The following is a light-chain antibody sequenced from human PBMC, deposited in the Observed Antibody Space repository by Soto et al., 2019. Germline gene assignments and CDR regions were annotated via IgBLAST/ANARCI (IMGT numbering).Light chain of an antibody. V-gene: IGKV1-27*01. CDR3: QKYNSAPWT. CDR2: AAS. J-gene: IGKJ1*01. Sequence: DIPMTQSPSSLSASVGDRVTITCRASQGISISLAWYQQKPGKVPKLLIYAASTLQSGVPSRFSGSGSGTDFTLTISSLQPEDVATYYCQKYNSAPWTFGQGTKVEIK. CDR1: QGISIS.